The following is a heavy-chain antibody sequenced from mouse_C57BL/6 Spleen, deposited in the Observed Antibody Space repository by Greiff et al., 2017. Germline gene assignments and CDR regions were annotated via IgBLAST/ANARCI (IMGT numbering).Heavy chain of an antibody. J-gene: IGHJ4*01. V-gene: IGHV1-18*01. CDR3: SREGKSGYYAMDY. D-gene: IGHD2-1*01. Sequence: VQLQQSGPELVKPGASVKIPCKASGYTFTDYNMDWVKQSHGKSLEWIGDINPNNGGTIYNQKFKGKATLTVDKSSSTAYMELRSLTSEETAVYYCSREGKSGYYAMDYWGQGTSVSFSS. CDR1: GYTFTDYN. CDR2: INPNNGGT.